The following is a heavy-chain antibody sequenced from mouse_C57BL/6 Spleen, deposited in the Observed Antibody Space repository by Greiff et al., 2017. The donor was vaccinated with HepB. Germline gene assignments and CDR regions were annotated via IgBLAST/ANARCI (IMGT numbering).Heavy chain of an antibody. CDR2: IYPRSGNT. Sequence: QVQLQQSGAELARPGASVKLSCKASGYTFTSYGISWVKQRTGQGLEWIGEIYPRSGNTYYNEKFKGKATLTADKSSSTAYMELRSLTSEDSSVYFCAREGYYGSRAYYFDYWGQGTTLTVSS. J-gene: IGHJ2*01. D-gene: IGHD1-1*01. CDR3: AREGYYGSRAYYFDY. CDR1: GYTFTSYG. V-gene: IGHV1-81*01.